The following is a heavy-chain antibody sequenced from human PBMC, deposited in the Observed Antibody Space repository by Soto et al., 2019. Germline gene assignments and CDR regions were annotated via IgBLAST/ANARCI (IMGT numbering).Heavy chain of an antibody. CDR1: GFTFSSYA. Sequence: GGSLRLSCAASGFTFSSYAMSWVRQAPGKGLEWVSAISGSGGSTYYADSVKGRFTISRDNSKNTLYLQMNSLRAEDTAVYYCAKPVAVAGQKMGYYFDYWGQGTLVTVSS. J-gene: IGHJ4*02. CDR3: AKPVAVAGQKMGYYFDY. CDR2: ISGSGGST. V-gene: IGHV3-23*01. D-gene: IGHD6-19*01.